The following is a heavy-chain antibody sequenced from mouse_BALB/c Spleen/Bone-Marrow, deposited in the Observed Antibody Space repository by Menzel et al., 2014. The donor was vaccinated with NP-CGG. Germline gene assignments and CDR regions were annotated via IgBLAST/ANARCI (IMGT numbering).Heavy chain of an antibody. J-gene: IGHJ2*01. Sequence: VQLQQSGAELVRPGTSVKVSCKASGYAFTNYLIEWVEQRPGQGLEWIGVINPGSGGANYNEKFKGKATLTADKSSSTAYMQLSSLTSDDSAVYFCARYDGYFDYWGQGTILTVSS. CDR2: INPGSGGA. V-gene: IGHV1-54*01. CDR3: ARYDGYFDY. D-gene: IGHD2-3*01. CDR1: GYAFTNYL.